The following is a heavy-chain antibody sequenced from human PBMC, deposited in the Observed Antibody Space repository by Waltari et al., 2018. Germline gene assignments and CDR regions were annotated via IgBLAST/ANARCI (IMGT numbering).Heavy chain of an antibody. CDR1: GFTFFCYW. CDR3: ARLTVVSNNDY. J-gene: IGHJ4*02. CDR2: INGDGTTT. V-gene: IGHV3-74*01. D-gene: IGHD1-20*01. Sequence: EVQLVESGGGLVQPGGSLGLSCAASGFTFFCYWMHWVRQAPGKGLVWVSCINGDGTTTKYADSVKGRFTISRDNAKNTLYLQMNSLRAEDTAVYYCARLTVVSNNDYWGQGTLVTVSS.